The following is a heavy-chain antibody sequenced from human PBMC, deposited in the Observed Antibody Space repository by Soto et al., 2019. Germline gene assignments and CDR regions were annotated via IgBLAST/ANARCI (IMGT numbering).Heavy chain of an antibody. D-gene: IGHD5-12*01. CDR3: ASERWLQFFDCYYGMDV. CDR2: IYYSGST. V-gene: IGHV4-61*01. J-gene: IGHJ6*02. CDR1: GGSVSSGSYY. Sequence: SETLSLTCTVSGGSVSSGSYYWSWIRQPPGKGLEWIGYIYYSGSTNYNPSLKSRVTISVDTSKNQFSLKLSSVTAADTAVYYCASERWLQFFDCYYGMDVWGQGTTVTVSS.